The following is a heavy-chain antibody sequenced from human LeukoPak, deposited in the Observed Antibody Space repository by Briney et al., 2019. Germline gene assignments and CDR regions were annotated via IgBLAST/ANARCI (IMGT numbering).Heavy chain of an antibody. CDR2: IIPILGIA. D-gene: IGHD6-13*01. J-gene: IGHJ6*02. V-gene: IGHV1-69*04. CDR1: GGTFSSYA. Sequence: ASVKVSCKASGGTFSSYAISWVRQAPGQGLEWMGRIIPILGIAYYAQKFQGRVTITADKSTSTAYMELSSLRSEDTAVYYCARGLTAIAAAGNYYYYGMDVWGQGTTVTVSS. CDR3: ARGLTAIAAAGNYYYYGMDV.